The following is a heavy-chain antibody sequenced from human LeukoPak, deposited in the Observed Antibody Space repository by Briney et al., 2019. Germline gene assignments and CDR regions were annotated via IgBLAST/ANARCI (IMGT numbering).Heavy chain of an antibody. CDR2: IWYDGSNE. J-gene: IGHJ5*02. CDR1: GFTFSSYD. Sequence: GGSLRLSCAASGFTFSSYDMHWVRQAPGKGLEWVAVIWYDGSNEYYADSVKGRFTISRDNSKNTLYLQMNSLRAEDTAVYYCARNQNYYASGSYLSWGQGTLVTVSS. V-gene: IGHV3-33*01. CDR3: ARNQNYYASGSYLS. D-gene: IGHD3-10*01.